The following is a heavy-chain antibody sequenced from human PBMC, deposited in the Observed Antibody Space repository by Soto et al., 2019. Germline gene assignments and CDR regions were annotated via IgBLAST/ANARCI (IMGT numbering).Heavy chain of an antibody. D-gene: IGHD3-9*01. CDR1: GGTFSSYT. J-gene: IGHJ4*02. CDR3: ARDKNDDILTGYDGNDY. CDR2: IIPILGIA. V-gene: IGHV1-69*04. Sequence: SVKVSCKASGGTFSSYTISWVRQAPGQGLEWMGRIIPILGIANYAQKFQGRVTITADKSTSTAYMELSSLRSEDTAVYYCARDKNDDILTGYDGNDYWGQGTLVTVSS.